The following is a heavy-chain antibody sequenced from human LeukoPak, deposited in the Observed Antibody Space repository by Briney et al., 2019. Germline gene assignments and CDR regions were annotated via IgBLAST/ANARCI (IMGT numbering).Heavy chain of an antibody. J-gene: IGHJ4*02. CDR3: AHGTDYDFWSGSSGVFEY. CDR1: GFSLSTSGVG. V-gene: IGHV2-5*02. Sequence: SGPTLVKPTQTLTLTCTFSGFSLSTSGVGVGWIRQPPGKALEWLALIYWDDDKRYSPSLQSRLTITKDTSKNQVVLTMTNMDPVDTATYYWAHGTDYDFWSGSSGVFEYWGQGTLVTVSS. D-gene: IGHD3-3*01. CDR2: IYWDDDK.